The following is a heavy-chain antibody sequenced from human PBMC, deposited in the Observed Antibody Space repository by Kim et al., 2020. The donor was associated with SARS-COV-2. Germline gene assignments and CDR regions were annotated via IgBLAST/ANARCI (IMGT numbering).Heavy chain of an antibody. CDR2: INHSGST. V-gene: IGHV4-34*01. CDR1: GGSFSGYY. Sequence: SETLSLTCAVYGGSFSGYYWSWIRQPPGKGLEWIGEINHSGSTNYNPSLKSRVTISVDTSKNQFSLKLSSVTAADTAVYYCARPAARAPKGYFDYWGQGTLVTVSS. D-gene: IGHD6-25*01. J-gene: IGHJ4*02. CDR3: ARPAARAPKGYFDY.